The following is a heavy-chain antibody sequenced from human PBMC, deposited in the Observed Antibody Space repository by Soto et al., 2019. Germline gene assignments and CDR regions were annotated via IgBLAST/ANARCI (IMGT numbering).Heavy chain of an antibody. CDR3: ARGSGYYDFWSGYYGDAFDI. Sequence: SETLSLTCTVSGGSISSYYWSWIRQPPGKGLEWIGYIYYSGSTNYNPSLKSRVTISVDTSKNQSSLKLSSVTAADTAVYYCARGSGYYDFWSGYYGDAFDIWGQGTMVTVSS. V-gene: IGHV4-59*01. CDR2: IYYSGST. D-gene: IGHD3-3*01. CDR1: GGSISSYY. J-gene: IGHJ3*02.